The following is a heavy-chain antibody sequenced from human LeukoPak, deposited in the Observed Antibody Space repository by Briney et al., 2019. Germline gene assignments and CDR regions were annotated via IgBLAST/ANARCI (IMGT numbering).Heavy chain of an antibody. CDR2: LFHTGNK. V-gene: IGHV4-39*01. D-gene: IGHD6-19*01. CDR1: GGFINTGGYH. CDR3: ARRDIAVDAGPSTFDY. J-gene: IGHJ4*02. Sequence: SETLSLTCTVSGGFINTGGYHWGWIRQPPGTGLEWIGRLFHTGNKYYNESLKSRVTISVDTSKNQFSLNLRSVTATDTAVYYCARRDIAVDAGPSTFDYWGQGILVTVSS.